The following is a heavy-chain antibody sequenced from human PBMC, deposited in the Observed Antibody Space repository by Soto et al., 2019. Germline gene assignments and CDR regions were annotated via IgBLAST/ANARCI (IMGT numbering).Heavy chain of an antibody. CDR3: ARLSRTSSTCYFPGWYDP. V-gene: IGHV4-30-4*01. Sequence: SETLSLTCTVSGDSISGGASFWSWIRQPPGKGLEWIANVYYSGSSYYNPSLKSRLTISVDTTKNQFSLQLKSMTAADTAVYYCARLSRTSSTCYFPGWYDPWGQGTLVTVSS. D-gene: IGHD2-2*01. J-gene: IGHJ5*02. CDR2: VYYSGSS. CDR1: GDSISGGASF.